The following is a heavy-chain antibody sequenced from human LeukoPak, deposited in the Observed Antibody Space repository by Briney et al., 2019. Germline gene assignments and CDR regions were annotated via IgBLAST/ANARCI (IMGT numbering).Heavy chain of an antibody. Sequence: GGSLRPSCAASGFTFDDYAMHWAPQAPGKGLEWVSGISWNSGSIGYADSVKGRFTISRDNAKDSLYLQMNSLRAEDTALYYCAKVYQTYYYDSSGYYYGGPFDYWGQGTLVTVSS. J-gene: IGHJ4*02. V-gene: IGHV3-9*01. D-gene: IGHD3-22*01. CDR2: ISWNSGSI. CDR3: AKVYQTYYYDSSGYYYGGPFDY. CDR1: GFTFDDYA.